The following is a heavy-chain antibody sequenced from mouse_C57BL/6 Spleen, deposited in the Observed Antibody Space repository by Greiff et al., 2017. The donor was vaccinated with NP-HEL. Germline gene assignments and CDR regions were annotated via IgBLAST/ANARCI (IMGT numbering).Heavy chain of an antibody. J-gene: IGHJ3*01. V-gene: IGHV1-76*01. CDR2: IYPGSGNT. D-gene: IGHD1-1*01. CDR1: GYTFTDYY. CDR3: ARSHYYGSSPWFAY. Sequence: VQLQQSGAELVRPGASVKLSCKASGYTFTDYYINWVKQRPGQGLEWIARIYPGSGNTYYNEKFKGKATLTAEKSSSTAYMQLSSLTSEDSAVYFCARSHYYGSSPWFAYWGQGTLVTVSA.